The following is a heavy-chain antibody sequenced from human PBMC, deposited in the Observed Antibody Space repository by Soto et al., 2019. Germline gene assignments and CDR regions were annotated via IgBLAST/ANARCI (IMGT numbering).Heavy chain of an antibody. CDR3: AKVKPGIQQWLVYFDY. D-gene: IGHD6-19*01. Sequence: GASVKVSCKASGYTFTSYGISWVRQAPGQGLEWMGWISAYNGNTNYAQKLQGRVTMTTDTSTSTAYMELRSLRAEDTAVYYCAKVKPGIQQWLVYFDYWGQGTLVTVSS. CDR2: ISAYNGNT. CDR1: GYTFTSYG. J-gene: IGHJ4*02. V-gene: IGHV1-18*04.